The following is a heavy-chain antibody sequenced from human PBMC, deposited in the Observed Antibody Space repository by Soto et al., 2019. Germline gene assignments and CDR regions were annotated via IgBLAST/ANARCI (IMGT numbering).Heavy chain of an antibody. CDR2: IYYSGST. CDR3: ARVLSSGFYKDGNFFDY. Sequence: QVLLQESGPGLVKPSQTLSLTCTVSGGSISSGDYYWTWIRQHPGKGLEWIGYIYYSGSTSYNPSLESRVSISVDTSKNRFSLKLNSVTAAETAVYYCARVLSSGFYKDGNFFDYWGQGTLVTVSS. D-gene: IGHD3-22*01. CDR1: GGSISSGDYY. V-gene: IGHV4-31*03. J-gene: IGHJ4*02.